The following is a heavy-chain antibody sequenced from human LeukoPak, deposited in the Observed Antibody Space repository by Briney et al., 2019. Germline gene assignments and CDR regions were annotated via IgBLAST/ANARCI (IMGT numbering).Heavy chain of an antibody. V-gene: IGHV4-59*08. CDR1: GGSISSYY. Sequence: SETLSLTCTVSGGSISSYYWSWIRQPPGKGLEWIGYIYYSGSTYYNPSLKSRVTISVDTSKNQFSLKLSSVTAADTAVYYCARLAYCGGDCYWVSYFDYWGQGTLVTVSS. CDR3: ARLAYCGGDCYWVSYFDY. CDR2: IYYSGST. D-gene: IGHD2-21*01. J-gene: IGHJ4*02.